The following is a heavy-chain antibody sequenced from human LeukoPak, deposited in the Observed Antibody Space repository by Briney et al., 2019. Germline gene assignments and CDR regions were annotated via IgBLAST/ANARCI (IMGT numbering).Heavy chain of an antibody. V-gene: IGHV4-38-2*02. CDR3: ARAPPLVIAAAVLDY. Sequence: SETLSLTCTVSGYSISSGYYWGWLQQPPGKGLEWIGSIYHSGSTYYNPSHKSRVTISVDTSKNQFSLKLSSVTAADTAVYYCARAPPLVIAAAVLDYWGQGTLVTVSS. J-gene: IGHJ4*02. CDR1: GYSISSGYY. D-gene: IGHD6-13*01. CDR2: IYHSGST.